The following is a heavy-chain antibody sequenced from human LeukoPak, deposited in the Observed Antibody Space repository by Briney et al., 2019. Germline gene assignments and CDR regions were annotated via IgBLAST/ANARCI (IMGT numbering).Heavy chain of an antibody. Sequence: SETLSLTCTVSGGPFNGYYWGWIRQPAGKGLEWIGRIYTSGSTNYNPSLKSRVTISVDTSKNQFSLKLSSVTAADTAVYYCARDLVVPAAMGWFDPWGQGTLVTVSS. CDR3: ARDLVVPAAMGWFDP. V-gene: IGHV4-4*07. D-gene: IGHD2-2*01. J-gene: IGHJ5*02. CDR2: IYTSGST. CDR1: GGPFNGYY.